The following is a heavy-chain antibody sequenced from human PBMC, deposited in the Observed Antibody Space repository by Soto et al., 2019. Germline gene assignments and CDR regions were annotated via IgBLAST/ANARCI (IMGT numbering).Heavy chain of an antibody. V-gene: IGHV4-34*01. CDR1: GGSFSGYY. CDR3: ARRQGGYCSSTSCYRVWYYYYGMDV. CDR2: INHSGST. J-gene: IGHJ6*02. Sequence: PSETLSLTCAVYGGSFSGYYWSWIRQPPGKGLEWIGEINHSGSTNYNPSLKSRVTISVDTSKNQFSLKLSSVTAADTAVYYCARRQGGYCSSTSCYRVWYYYYGMDVWGQGTTVT. D-gene: IGHD2-2*02.